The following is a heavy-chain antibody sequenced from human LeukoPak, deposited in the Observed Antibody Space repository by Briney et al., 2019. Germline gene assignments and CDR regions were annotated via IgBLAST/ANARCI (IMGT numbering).Heavy chain of an antibody. CDR1: GGSISSGSYY. CDR2: IYTSGST. V-gene: IGHV4-61*02. Sequence: SETLSLTCTVSGGSISSGSYYWSWIRQPAGKGLEWIGRIYTSGSTNYNPSLKSRVTVSVDTSKNQFSLKLSSVTAADTAVHYCATEMYYDFWSGYYRFVDAFDIWGQGTMVTVSS. D-gene: IGHD3-3*01. CDR3: ATEMYYDFWSGYYRFVDAFDI. J-gene: IGHJ3*02.